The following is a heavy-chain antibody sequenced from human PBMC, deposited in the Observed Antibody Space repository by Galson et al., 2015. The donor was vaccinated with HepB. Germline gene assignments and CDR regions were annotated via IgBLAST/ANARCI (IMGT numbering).Heavy chain of an antibody. CDR1: GGSFSGYY. CDR3: ARGVPLYYGSGRRYYYMDV. J-gene: IGHJ6*03. D-gene: IGHD3-10*01. CDR2: INHSGST. V-gene: IGHV4-34*01. Sequence: LSLTCAVSGGSFSGYYWSWIRQPPGKGLEWIGEINHSGSTNYNPSLKSRVTISVDTSKNQFSLKVKSVTAADTTIYYCARGVPLYYGSGRRYYYMDVWGKGTTVTVSS.